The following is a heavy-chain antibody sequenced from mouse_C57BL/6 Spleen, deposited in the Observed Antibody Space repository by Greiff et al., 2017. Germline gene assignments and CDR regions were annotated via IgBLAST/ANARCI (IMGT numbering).Heavy chain of an antibody. CDR2: IYPRSGNT. D-gene: IGHD4-1*02. Sequence: QVQLQQSGAELARPGASVKLSCKASGYTFTSYGISWVKQRPGQGLEWIGEIYPRSGNTYYNEKFKGKATLTADKSSSTAYMELRSLTSEDSAVYFCASLSTGTRAMDYWGQGTSVTVSS. CDR1: GYTFTSYG. V-gene: IGHV1-81*01. CDR3: ASLSTGTRAMDY. J-gene: IGHJ4*01.